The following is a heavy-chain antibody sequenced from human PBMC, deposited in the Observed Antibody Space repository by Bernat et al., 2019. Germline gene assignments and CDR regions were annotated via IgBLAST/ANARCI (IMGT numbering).Heavy chain of an antibody. CDR3: ARLGNGYYYYFDY. J-gene: IGHJ4*02. CDR2: IYSGGST. D-gene: IGHD3-22*01. CDR1: GFTVSSNY. V-gene: IGHV3-66*01. Sequence: EVQLVESGGGLVQPGGSLRLSCAASGFTVSSNYMSWVRQAPGKGLEWVSVIYSGGSTYYADSVKGRFTISRDNSKNTLYLQMNSLRAEDTAVYYCARLGNGYYYYFDYWGQGTLVTVSS.